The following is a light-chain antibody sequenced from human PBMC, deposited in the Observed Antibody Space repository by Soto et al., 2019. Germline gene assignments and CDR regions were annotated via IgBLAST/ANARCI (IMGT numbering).Light chain of an antibody. J-gene: IGKJ1*01. CDR1: RDVGSD. CDR3: LQDYGDSWT. V-gene: IGKV1-6*02. CDR2: AAS. Sequence: AMTMTQSPSALSASVGETTMITCRASRDVGSDVSWYQQKPGQAPKLLIYAASNLYTGVPSRFSGSRSGTEFTLTISSLQPEDFASYYCLQDYGDSWTFGQGAKVDI.